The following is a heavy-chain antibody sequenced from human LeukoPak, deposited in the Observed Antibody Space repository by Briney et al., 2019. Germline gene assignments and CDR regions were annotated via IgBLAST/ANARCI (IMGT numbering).Heavy chain of an antibody. CDR2: IIPIFGTA. V-gene: IGHV1-69*13. Sequence: GASVKVSCKASGGTFSSYAISWVRQAPGQGLEWMGGIIPIFGTANYAQKFQGRVTITADESTSTAYMELSSLRSEDTAVYYCARLVVNYYYYGMDVWGQGTTVTVSS. CDR1: GGTFSSYA. J-gene: IGHJ6*02. CDR3: ARLVVNYYYYGMDV. D-gene: IGHD2-21*01.